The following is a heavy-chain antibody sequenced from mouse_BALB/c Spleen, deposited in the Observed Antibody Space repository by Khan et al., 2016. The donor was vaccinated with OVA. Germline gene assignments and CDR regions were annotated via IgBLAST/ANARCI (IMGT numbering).Heavy chain of an antibody. CDR2: IDPENGDT. CDR1: GFNIKDYY. J-gene: IGHJ3*01. Sequence: VRLQQSGAELVRSGASVKLSCTASGFNIKDYYMYWVKQRPEQGLEWIGWIDPENGDTEYAPKFQGKAIMTADTSSNTAYLQRSSLTSEDTAVDYCNEGGGGSPFAYWGQGTLVTVSA. D-gene: IGHD1-1*02. V-gene: IGHV14-4*02. CDR3: NEGGGGSPFAY.